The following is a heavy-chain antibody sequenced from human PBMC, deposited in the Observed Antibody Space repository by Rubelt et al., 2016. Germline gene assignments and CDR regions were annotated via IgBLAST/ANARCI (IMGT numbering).Heavy chain of an antibody. CDR1: GGSISSSSYY. CDR3: ARHTYYDFWSAILDY. J-gene: IGHJ4*02. D-gene: IGHD3-3*01. CDR2: IYYSGST. Sequence: QPQLQESGPGLVKPSETLSLTCTVSGGSISSSSYYWGWIRQPPGKGLEWIGSIYYSGSTYYNPSLKSRVTISVDTSKNQFSLKLSSVTAADTAVYYCARHTYYDFWSAILDYWGQGTLVTVSS. V-gene: IGHV4-39*01.